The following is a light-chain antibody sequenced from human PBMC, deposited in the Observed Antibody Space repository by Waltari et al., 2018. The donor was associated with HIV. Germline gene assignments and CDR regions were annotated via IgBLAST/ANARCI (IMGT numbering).Light chain of an antibody. Sequence: DIQLTQSPSFLSASVGDRVTITCRASQGISSSLAWYQQKPGRAPKLLIYSASTLQSGVPSRFSGSGSGTEFTLTISSLQPEDFATYYCQQLNSYLTTFGGGTTVEIK. CDR3: QQLNSYLTT. V-gene: IGKV1-9*01. J-gene: IGKJ4*01. CDR2: SAS. CDR1: QGISSS.